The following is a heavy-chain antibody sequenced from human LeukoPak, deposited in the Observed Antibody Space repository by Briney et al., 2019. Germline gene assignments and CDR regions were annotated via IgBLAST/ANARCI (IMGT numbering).Heavy chain of an antibody. CDR1: GGSISSLY. CDR3: ARHRAYSSSSPFDY. D-gene: IGHD6-6*01. Sequence: PSETPSLTCSVSGGSISSLYWSWIRQPPGKGPEWIGYIYYTGSTNYNPSLKSRVTMFVDMSKNQFSLRLSSVTAADTAVYYCARHRAYSSSSPFDYWGQGTLVTVSS. J-gene: IGHJ4*02. V-gene: IGHV4-59*08. CDR2: IYYTGST.